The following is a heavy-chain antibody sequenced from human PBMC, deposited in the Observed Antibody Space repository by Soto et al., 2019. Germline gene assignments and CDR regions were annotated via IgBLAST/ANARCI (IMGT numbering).Heavy chain of an antibody. CDR2: ISAYNGNT. CDR1: AYSFTNYG. CDR3: GRYRGVASTVGGNTYYYCFMDV. J-gene: IGHJ6*03. Sequence: QDLLMQSGVEVKKPGATVKVSCRASAYSFTNYGITWVRQAPGQGFEWMGWISAYNGNTNYAQKFQSRVTMTTDASTSTGWFEMRCLKCDDTVVHYGGRYRGVASTVGGNTYYYCFMDVWGKGTTITVSS. D-gene: IGHD6-19*01. V-gene: IGHV1-18*01.